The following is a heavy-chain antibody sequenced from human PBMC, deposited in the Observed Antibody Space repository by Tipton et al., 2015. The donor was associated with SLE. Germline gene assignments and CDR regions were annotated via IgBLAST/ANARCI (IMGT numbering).Heavy chain of an antibody. CDR1: GFTFTRFA. Sequence: SLRLSCAASGFTFTRFAMSWVRQAPGRGLEWFSLISGSGDSTYNADSVKGRFTISRDNAKNSLYLQMNSLRAEETAVDYCARGGSESYYTYWFDPWGQETLVNVSS. CDR3: ARGGSESYYTYWFDP. V-gene: IGHV3-23*01. CDR2: ISGSGDST. D-gene: IGHD3-10*01. J-gene: IGHJ5*02.